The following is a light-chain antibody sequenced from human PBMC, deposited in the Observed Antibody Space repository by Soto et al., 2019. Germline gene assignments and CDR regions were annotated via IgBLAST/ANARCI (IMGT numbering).Light chain of an antibody. CDR3: SSYTNIKTRACV. Sequence: QSVLTQPASVSVSPGQSITISCTGTSGDIGSYNRVSWYQQHPGKAPKLIIYEVTDRPSGVSNRFSGSKSGNTASLTISGLQAEDEAEYYCSSYTNIKTRACVFGTGTQLTVL. V-gene: IGLV2-14*01. CDR2: EVT. J-gene: IGLJ1*01. CDR1: SGDIGSYNR.